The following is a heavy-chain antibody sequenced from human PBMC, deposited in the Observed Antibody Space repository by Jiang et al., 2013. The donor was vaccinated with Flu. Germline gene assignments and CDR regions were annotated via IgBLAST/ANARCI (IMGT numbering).Heavy chain of an antibody. CDR3: ARPNSPGIAVAGISSREYYYYGMDV. CDR1: GYTFTSYA. J-gene: IGHJ6*02. CDR2: INTNTGNP. D-gene: IGHD6-19*01. Sequence: PGASVKVSCKASGYTFTSYAMNWVRQAPGQGLEWMGWINTNTGNPTYAQGFTGRFVFSLDTSVSTAYLQISSLKAEDTAVYYCARPNSPGIAVAGISSREYYYYGMDVWGQGTTVTVSS. V-gene: IGHV7-4-1*02.